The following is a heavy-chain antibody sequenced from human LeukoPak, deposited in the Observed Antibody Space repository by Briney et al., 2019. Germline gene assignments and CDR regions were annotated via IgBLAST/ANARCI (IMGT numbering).Heavy chain of an antibody. Sequence: PGESLRLSCAASGFTVSSNYMSWVRQAPGKGLEWVSVIYSSGSTSYADSVEGRFTISRDNSKNTLYLQMNGLGAEDTAVYYCARSGNSPFDYWGQGTLVTVSS. D-gene: IGHD3-10*01. CDR2: IYSSGST. V-gene: IGHV3-66*01. J-gene: IGHJ4*02. CDR1: GFTVSSNY. CDR3: ARSGNSPFDY.